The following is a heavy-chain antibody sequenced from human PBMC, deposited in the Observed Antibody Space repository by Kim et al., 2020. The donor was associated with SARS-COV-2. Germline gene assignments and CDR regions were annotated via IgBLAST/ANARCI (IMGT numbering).Heavy chain of an antibody. D-gene: IGHD2-21*02. Sequence: GGSLRLSCAASGFTFSSYGMHWVRQAPGKGLEWVAAISYDGSNKYYADSVKGRFTISRDNSKNTLYLQMNSLRAEDTAVYYCAKERSGIVVGAATFDYWGQKPRDTVSS. CDR3: AKERSGIVVGAATFDY. V-gene: IGHV3-30*18. J-gene: IGHJ4*02. CDR2: ISYDGSNK. CDR1: GFTFSSYG.